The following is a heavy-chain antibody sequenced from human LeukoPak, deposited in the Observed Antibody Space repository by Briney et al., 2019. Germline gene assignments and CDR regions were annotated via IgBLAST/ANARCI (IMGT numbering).Heavy chain of an antibody. Sequence: SETLSLTCTVSGGSISSYYWSWIRQPPGKGLEWIGYIYNSGSTNYNPSLRSRVTISVDTSKKQFSLKLSSVTAADTAVYYSATSSHDLLDTDYWGQGTLVTVSS. J-gene: IGHJ4*02. D-gene: IGHD3-22*01. CDR2: IYNSGST. CDR3: ATSSHDLLDTDY. CDR1: GGSISSYY. V-gene: IGHV4-59*01.